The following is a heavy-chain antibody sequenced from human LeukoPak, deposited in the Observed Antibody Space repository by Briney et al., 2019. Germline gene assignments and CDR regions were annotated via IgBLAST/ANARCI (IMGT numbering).Heavy chain of an antibody. V-gene: IGHV4-4*07. J-gene: IGHJ4*02. CDR1: GGSTSDYY. Sequence: PSEPLSLTCSVSGGSTSDYYWNWIRHPAGQGLEWLGRIYYTGNTAYNPSLESRLNMSLDTAKNQFSLKVTSVTAADTAVYYCARGGTLFTYFDSWGQGTLVTVSP. CDR2: IYYTGNT. CDR3: ARGGTLFTYFDS. D-gene: IGHD3-10*02.